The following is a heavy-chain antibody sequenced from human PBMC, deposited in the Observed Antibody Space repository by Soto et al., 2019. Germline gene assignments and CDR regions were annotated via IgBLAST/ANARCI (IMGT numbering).Heavy chain of an antibody. J-gene: IGHJ4*02. D-gene: IGHD3-10*01. CDR3: ARPDYGSGSYPDY. CDR2: ISYDGSNK. V-gene: IGHV3-30-3*01. CDR1: GFTFSSYA. Sequence: QVQLVESGGGVVQPGRSLRLSCTASGFTFSSYAMHWVRQAPGKGLEWVAVISYDGSNKYYADSVKGRFTISRDNSKNTLFLQMNSLRAEDTAGYYCARPDYGSGSYPDYWGQGTLVTVSS.